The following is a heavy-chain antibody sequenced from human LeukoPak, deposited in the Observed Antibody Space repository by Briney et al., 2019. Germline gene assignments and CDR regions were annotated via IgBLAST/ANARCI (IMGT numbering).Heavy chain of an antibody. J-gene: IGHJ6*04. CDR1: GFTVGSNY. D-gene: IGHD3-10*02. CDR2: ISSSGSTI. Sequence: GGSLRLSCAASGFTVGSNYMNWVRQAPGKGLEWVSYISSSGSTIYYADSVKGRFTISRDNAKNSLYLQMNSLRAEDTAVYYCAELGITMIGGVWGKGTTVTISS. V-gene: IGHV3-48*03. CDR3: AELGITMIGGV.